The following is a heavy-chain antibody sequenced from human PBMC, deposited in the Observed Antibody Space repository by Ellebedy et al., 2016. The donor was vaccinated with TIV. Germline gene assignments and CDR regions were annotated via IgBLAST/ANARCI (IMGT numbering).Heavy chain of an antibody. CDR3: ARRGSYGDYAVQINNWFDP. CDR2: IYQDGGVQ. D-gene: IGHD4-17*01. J-gene: IGHJ5*02. CDR1: GFSFRSYW. V-gene: IGHV3-7*01. Sequence: GESLKISCAASGFSFRSYWMGWVRQAPGKGLEWVANIYQDGGVQYYVDSVKGRFTISRDNADNSLFLQMNRLRAEDTAVYFCARRGSYGDYAVQINNWFDPWGRGTLVTVSS.